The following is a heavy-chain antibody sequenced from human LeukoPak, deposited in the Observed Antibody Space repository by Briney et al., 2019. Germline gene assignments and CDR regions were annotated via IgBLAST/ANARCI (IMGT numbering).Heavy chain of an antibody. V-gene: IGHV4-59*01. J-gene: IGHJ3*02. D-gene: IGHD5/OR15-5a*01. CDR2: IYYSGST. Sequence: SETLSLTCTVSGGSISSYYWSWIRQPPGKGLEWIGYIYYSGSTNYNPSLKSRLTISVDTSKNQFSLKLSSVTAADTAVYYCARSVTAFDIWGQGTMVTVSS. CDR1: GGSISSYY. CDR3: ARSVTAFDI.